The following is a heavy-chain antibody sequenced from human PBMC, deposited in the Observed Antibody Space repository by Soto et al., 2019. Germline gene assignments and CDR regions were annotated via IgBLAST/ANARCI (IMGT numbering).Heavy chain of an antibody. CDR2: ISAYNGNT. CDR3: ARDEVYCSSTSCPHWFDP. Sequence: ASVKVSCKASGYTFTSYGISWVRQAPGQGVEWMGWISAYNGNTNYAQKLQGRVTMTTDTSTSTAYMELRSLRSDDTAVYYCARDEVYCSSTSCPHWFDPWGQGTLVTVSS. J-gene: IGHJ5*02. CDR1: GYTFTSYG. V-gene: IGHV1-18*04. D-gene: IGHD2-2*01.